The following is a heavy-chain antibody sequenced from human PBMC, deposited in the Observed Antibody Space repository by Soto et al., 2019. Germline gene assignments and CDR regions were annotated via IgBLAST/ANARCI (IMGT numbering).Heavy chain of an antibody. Sequence: QVQLVQSGAEVTKPGSSVKVSCKASGATLDTFINFGITWVRRAPGQGLEWMGGIIPVFGTAHYAQKFQGRLTISADGPSRTAYMEPSRLTSEDWAVYCCARGAATMIVVVMYDALEMWGQGTMVTVSS. CDR1: GATLDTFINFG. CDR2: IIPVFGTA. CDR3: ARGAATMIVVVMYDALEM. V-gene: IGHV1-69*12. D-gene: IGHD3-22*01. J-gene: IGHJ3*02.